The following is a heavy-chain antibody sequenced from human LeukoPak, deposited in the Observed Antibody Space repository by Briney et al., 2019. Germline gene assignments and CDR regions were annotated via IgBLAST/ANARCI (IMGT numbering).Heavy chain of an antibody. J-gene: IGHJ3*02. Sequence: GGSLRLSCSASGFSFSSYAMHWVRQAPGEGPEYVSAISANGVSTYYANSVKGRYTISRDNSKNTLYLQMNSLRAEDTAVYYCARERRDGYNLGSAFDIWGQGTMVTVSS. V-gene: IGHV3-64*01. CDR1: GFSFSSYA. CDR2: ISANGVST. CDR3: ARERRDGYNLGSAFDI. D-gene: IGHD5-24*01.